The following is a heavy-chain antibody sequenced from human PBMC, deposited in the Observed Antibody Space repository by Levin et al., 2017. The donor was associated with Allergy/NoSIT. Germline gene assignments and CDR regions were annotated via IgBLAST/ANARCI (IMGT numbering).Heavy chain of an antibody. CDR2: TRNKAKSYTT. V-gene: IGHV3-72*01. CDR3: ARGAKQQPDNYYDGMDV. Sequence: GESLKISCAASGFTFSDHYMDWVRQAPGKGLEWVGRTRNKAKSYTTEFAASVKGRFTISRDDSRNSLYLQMNSLKTEDTAVYYCARGAKQQPDNYYDGMDVWGQGTTVTVSS. J-gene: IGHJ6*02. D-gene: IGHD6-13*01. CDR1: GFTFSDHY.